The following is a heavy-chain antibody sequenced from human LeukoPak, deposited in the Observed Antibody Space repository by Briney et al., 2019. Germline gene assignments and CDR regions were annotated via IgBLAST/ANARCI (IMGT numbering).Heavy chain of an antibody. CDR3: AKWGDYDVLTGYYVSDF. CDR1: GYIFSIYD. V-gene: IGHV3-23*01. J-gene: IGHJ4*02. D-gene: IGHD3-9*01. Sequence: PGASLRLSCATSGYIFSIYDMYCDRQAPGKGLECGSPISGRSDNTYYADSVPGRFTLSRESSKNTLHLQTNSLRADDTAVYYCAKWGDYDVLTGYYVSDFWGQGTLVTVSS. CDR2: ISGRSDNT.